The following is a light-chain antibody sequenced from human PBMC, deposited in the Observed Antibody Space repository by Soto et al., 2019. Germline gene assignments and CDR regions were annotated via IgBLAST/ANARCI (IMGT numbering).Light chain of an antibody. CDR2: DVS. J-gene: IGLJ1*01. CDR3: CSYAGSYTFV. CDR1: SSDVGGYNY. V-gene: IGLV2-11*01. Sequence: QSALTQPRSVSGSPGQSVTISCTGTSSDVGGYNYVSWYQQHPGKAPKLMIYDVSKRPSGVPDRFSGSKSGNTAPLTISGLQAEDAADYYCCSYAGSYTFVFGTGTKVTVL.